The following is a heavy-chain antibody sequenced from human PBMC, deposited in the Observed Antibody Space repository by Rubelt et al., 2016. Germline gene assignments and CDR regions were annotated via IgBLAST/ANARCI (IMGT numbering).Heavy chain of an antibody. CDR2: ITSSSDTI. Sequence: DVHLVESGGGLVQPGGSLRLSCAASGFTVSGSYMNWVRQAPGKGLEWVSYITSSSDTIFYADSVRGRFTISRDNAKNSLYLQMNSLRAEDTALYYCASAVLDYWGQGTLVIVSS. CDR1: GFTVSGSY. CDR3: ASAVLDY. V-gene: IGHV3-48*01. J-gene: IGHJ4*02.